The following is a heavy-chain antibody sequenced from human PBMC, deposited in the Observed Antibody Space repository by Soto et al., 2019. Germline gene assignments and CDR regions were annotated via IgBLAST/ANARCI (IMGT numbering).Heavy chain of an antibody. V-gene: IGHV1-69*01. Sequence: GXSVKVDNKAFGGPLISYAIGWVRKDPGQGLEWMGGIIPIFGTANYAQKFQCRVTITADESTSTAYMELSSLRSEDTAVYYCARLNGVWLLNNPKYYYYYGMDVWGQGTTVSVSS. CDR1: GGPLISYA. J-gene: IGHJ6*02. CDR3: ARLNGVWLLNNPKYYYYYGMDV. D-gene: IGHD3-22*01. CDR2: IIPIFGTA.